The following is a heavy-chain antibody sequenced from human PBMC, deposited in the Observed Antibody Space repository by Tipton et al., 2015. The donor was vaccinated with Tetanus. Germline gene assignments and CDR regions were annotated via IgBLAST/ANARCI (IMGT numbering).Heavy chain of an antibody. J-gene: IGHJ3*02. CDR1: GGSLSDYY. Sequence: GLVKPSETLSLTCAVSGGSLSDYYWSWIRQSPGKGLEWIGEINEGGSTNYNPSLESRVSISVDTSKNQFSLKLTSVTTADTAVYFCARDGLFFSGGEDHAAFDIWGQGTLVTVSS. D-gene: IGHD3-10*01. CDR2: INEGGST. CDR3: ARDGLFFSGGEDHAAFDI. V-gene: IGHV4-34*01.